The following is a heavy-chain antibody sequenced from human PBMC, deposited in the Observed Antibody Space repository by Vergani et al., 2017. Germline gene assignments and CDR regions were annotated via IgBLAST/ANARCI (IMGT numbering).Heavy chain of an antibody. Sequence: EVQLVQSGAEVKKPGESLKISCEGSGYTFTDYWVGWVRQKPGKGLEWMGVVYARDSITRYSLSFEGQVTISADKSINTAYLEWDSLRASDSAMYYCARHSIAAAGTPYVDYWGQGTLVTVSS. V-gene: IGHV5-51*01. CDR3: ARHSIAAAGTPYVDY. CDR1: GYTFTDYW. D-gene: IGHD6-13*01. CDR2: VYARDSIT. J-gene: IGHJ4*02.